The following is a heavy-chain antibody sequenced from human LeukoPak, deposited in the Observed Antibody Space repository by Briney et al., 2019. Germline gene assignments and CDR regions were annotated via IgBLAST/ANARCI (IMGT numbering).Heavy chain of an antibody. Sequence: ASVKVSCKASGYTFTSYYMHWVRQATGQGLEWMGIINPSGGSTSYAQKFQGRVTMTRDTSTSTVYMELSSLRSEDTAVYYCARAQQWAESRDYYYGMDVWGQGTTVTVSS. CDR2: INPSGGST. CDR3: ARAQQWAESRDYYYGMDV. D-gene: IGHD6-19*01. V-gene: IGHV1-46*01. J-gene: IGHJ6*02. CDR1: GYTFTSYY.